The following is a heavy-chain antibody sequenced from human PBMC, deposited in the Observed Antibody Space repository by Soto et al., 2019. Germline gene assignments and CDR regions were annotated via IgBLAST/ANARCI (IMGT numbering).Heavy chain of an antibody. CDR1: GFTFSSYG. CDR2: ISYDGSNK. J-gene: IGHJ4*02. V-gene: IGHV3-30*18. Sequence: SLRLSCAASGFTFSSYGMHWVRQAPGKGLEWVAVISYDGSNKYYADSVKGRFTISRDNSKNTLYLQMNSLRAEDTAVYYCAKVSGRWELLAWLDYWGQGTLVTVSS. D-gene: IGHD1-26*01. CDR3: AKVSGRWELLAWLDY.